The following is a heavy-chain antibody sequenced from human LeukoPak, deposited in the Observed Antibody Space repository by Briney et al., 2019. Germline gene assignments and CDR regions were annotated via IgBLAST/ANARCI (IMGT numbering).Heavy chain of an antibody. CDR3: ATPSESGGLGY. CDR1: GFTFSYYG. Sequence: PGRSLRLSCAASGFTFSYYGMHWVRQAPGKGLEWVAVISYDGSTDYYADSVKGRFTISRDKSKNTLYLQMNSLRAEDTAVYYCATPSESGGLGYWGQGTLVTVSS. D-gene: IGHD3-16*01. CDR2: ISYDGSTD. V-gene: IGHV3-30*03. J-gene: IGHJ4*02.